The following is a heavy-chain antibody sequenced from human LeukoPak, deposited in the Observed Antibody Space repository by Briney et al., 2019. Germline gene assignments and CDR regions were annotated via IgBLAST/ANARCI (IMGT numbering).Heavy chain of an antibody. D-gene: IGHD2-15*01. J-gene: IGHJ4*02. CDR2: ISYDGSNK. Sequence: GGSLRLSCAASGFTFSSYGMHWVRQAPGKGLEWVAVISYDGSNKYYADSVKGRFTISRDNSKNTLYLQMNSLRAEDTAVYYCAKLLGGYAMLDYWGQGTLVTVSS. V-gene: IGHV3-30*18. CDR3: AKLLGGYAMLDY. CDR1: GFTFSSYG.